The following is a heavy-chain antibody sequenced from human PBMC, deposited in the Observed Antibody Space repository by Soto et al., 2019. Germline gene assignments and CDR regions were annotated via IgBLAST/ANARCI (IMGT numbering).Heavy chain of an antibody. J-gene: IGHJ6*03. V-gene: IGHV4-34*01. Sequence: SETLSLTCAVYGGSFSGYYWSWIRQPPGKGLEWIGEINHSGRTNYNPSLKSRVTISVDTTKNQFSLKRSSVTAADTAVYYCARREECSGGSCYSSKYYYYYMDVWGKGTTVTVSS. D-gene: IGHD2-15*01. CDR3: ARREECSGGSCYSSKYYYYYMDV. CDR1: GGSFSGYY. CDR2: INHSGRT.